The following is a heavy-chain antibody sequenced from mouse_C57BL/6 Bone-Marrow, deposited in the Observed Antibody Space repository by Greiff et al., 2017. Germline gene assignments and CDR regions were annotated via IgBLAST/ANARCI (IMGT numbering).Heavy chain of an antibody. J-gene: IGHJ1*03. CDR1: GYTFTSYD. CDR2: IYPRDGST. Sequence: QVQLQQSGPELVKPGASVKLSCKASGYTFTSYDINWVKQRPGQGLEWIGWIYPRDGSTKYNEKFKGKATLTVDPSSRTAYMDLHSLTSEDSAVYFCARDYGSSYWYFDVWGTGTTVTVSS. V-gene: IGHV1-85*01. CDR3: ARDYGSSYWYFDV. D-gene: IGHD1-1*01.